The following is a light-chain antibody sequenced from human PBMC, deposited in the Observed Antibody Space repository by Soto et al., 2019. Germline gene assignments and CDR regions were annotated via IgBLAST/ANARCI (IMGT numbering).Light chain of an antibody. J-gene: IGKJ5*01. CDR2: DAS. CDR3: QQYGSSPIT. V-gene: IGKV3-11*01. Sequence: EIVLTQSPATLSLSPGERAVLSCRASQSVSSDLAWYQQKPGQAPRLLIYDASNRATGIPARFSGAGSGTDFTLTISRLEPEDFAVYYCQQYGSSPITFGQGTRLEIK. CDR1: QSVSSD.